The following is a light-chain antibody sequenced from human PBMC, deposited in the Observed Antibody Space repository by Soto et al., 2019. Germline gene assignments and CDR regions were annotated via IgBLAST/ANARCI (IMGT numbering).Light chain of an antibody. Sequence: EIVLTQSPGPLSLSPRERATLSCRASQSIFNNYLAWYQQKPGKSPRLLVYGASFRATGIPDRFSGSGSGTDFTLTISRLEPEDFAVYYCQQDGGSPFTFGQGTRLEIK. CDR3: QQDGGSPFT. CDR1: QSIFNNY. V-gene: IGKV3-20*01. CDR2: GAS. J-gene: IGKJ2*01.